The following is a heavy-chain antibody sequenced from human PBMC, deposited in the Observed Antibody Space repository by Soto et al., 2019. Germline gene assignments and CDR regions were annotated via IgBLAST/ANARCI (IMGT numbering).Heavy chain of an antibody. CDR1: GGTFSSYA. Sequence: ASVKVSCKASGGTFSSYAISWVRQAPGQGLEWMGRIIPILGIANYAQKFQGRVTITADKSTSTAYMELSSLRSEDTAVYYCASSSGYSGYDWVYWGQGTLVTVSS. V-gene: IGHV1-69*04. D-gene: IGHD5-12*01. J-gene: IGHJ4*02. CDR2: IIPILGIA. CDR3: ASSSGYSGYDWVY.